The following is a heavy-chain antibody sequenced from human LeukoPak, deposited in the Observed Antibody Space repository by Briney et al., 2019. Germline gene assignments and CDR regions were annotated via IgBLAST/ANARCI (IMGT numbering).Heavy chain of an antibody. CDR2: ISYDGSNR. CDR1: GFTFSSYG. D-gene: IGHD3-22*01. Sequence: GGSLRLSCAASGFTFSSYGMHWVRQAPGKGLEWVAVISYDGSNRYYADSVKGRFTISRDNSKNTLYLQMNSLRAEDTAVYYCAKDRDPYYYDSSGYRSFDYWGQGTLVTVSS. V-gene: IGHV3-30*18. CDR3: AKDRDPYYYDSSGYRSFDY. J-gene: IGHJ4*02.